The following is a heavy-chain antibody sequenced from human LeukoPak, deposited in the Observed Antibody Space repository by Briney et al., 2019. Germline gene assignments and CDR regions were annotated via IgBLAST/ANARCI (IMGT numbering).Heavy chain of an antibody. D-gene: IGHD3-10*01. CDR1: GFTFSSYS. V-gene: IGHV3-23*01. CDR3: ARAAMVRGVDYFDY. CDR2: ISSSGGAT. J-gene: IGHJ4*02. Sequence: GGSLRLSCAASGFTFSSYSMSWARQAPGKGLEWVSVISSSGGATYYADSVKGRFTISRDNSKNTLYLQMNSQRVEDTAIYYCARAAMVRGVDYFDYWGQGTLVTVSS.